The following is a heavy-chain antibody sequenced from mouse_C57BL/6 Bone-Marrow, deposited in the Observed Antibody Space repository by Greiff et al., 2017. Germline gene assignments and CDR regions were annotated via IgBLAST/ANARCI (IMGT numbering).Heavy chain of an antibody. V-gene: IGHV1-81*01. D-gene: IGHD1-1*01. CDR3: AREVYYYGSSPYYYAMDY. CDR1: GYTFTSYG. Sequence: VQLQESGAELARPGASVKLSCKASGYTFTSYGISWVKQRTGRGLEWIGEIYPRSGNTYYNEKFKGKATLTADKSSSTAYMERRSLTSEDSAVYFCAREVYYYGSSPYYYAMDYWGQGTSVTVSS. CDR2: IYPRSGNT. J-gene: IGHJ4*01.